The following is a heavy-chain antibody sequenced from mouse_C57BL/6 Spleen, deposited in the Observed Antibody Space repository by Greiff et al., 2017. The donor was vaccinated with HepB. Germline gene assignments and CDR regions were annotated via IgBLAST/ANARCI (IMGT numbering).Heavy chain of an antibody. J-gene: IGHJ3*01. CDR1: GYSITSGYD. V-gene: IGHV3-1*01. CDR2: ISYSGST. Sequence: EVQGVESGPGMVKPSQSLSLTCTVTGYSITSGYDWHWIRHFPGNKLEWMGYISYSGSTNYNPSLKSRISITHDTSKNHFFLKLNSVTTEDTATYYCARGPSLLFFAYWGQGALVTVSA. CDR3: ARGPSLLFFAY. D-gene: IGHD1-1*01.